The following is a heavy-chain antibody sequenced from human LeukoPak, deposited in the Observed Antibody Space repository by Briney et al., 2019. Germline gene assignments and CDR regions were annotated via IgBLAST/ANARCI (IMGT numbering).Heavy chain of an antibody. CDR2: INPNSDYT. V-gene: IGHV1-2*02. J-gene: IGHJ5*02. Sequence: ASVKVSCKASGYPFSTYYLHWVRQAPGQGLEWLGWINPNSDYTKYAPKFQGRVTMTGDRSINTAYMELSGLRSDDTALYYCGRGFTGGRTNGEDWFDPWGQGTLVTVSS. CDR1: GYPFSTYY. CDR3: GRGFTGGRTNGEDWFDP. D-gene: IGHD1-14*01.